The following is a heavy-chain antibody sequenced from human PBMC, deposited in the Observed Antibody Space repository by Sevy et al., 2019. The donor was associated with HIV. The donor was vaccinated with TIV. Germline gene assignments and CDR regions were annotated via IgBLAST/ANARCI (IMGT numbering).Heavy chain of an antibody. J-gene: IGHJ4*02. CDR1: GFTFSKYY. D-gene: IGHD6-13*01. CDR2: LFCGCGAI. V-gene: IGHV3-23*01. CDR3: AREGYTKPYDY. Sequence: GGSLRLSCAASGFTFSKYYRSWVRQPPGKGLEWVSTLFCGCGAINYADSVKGRFTISRDNSKSSVYLQMNSLRPEDTDVCYCAREGYTKPYDYWGQGTLVTVSS.